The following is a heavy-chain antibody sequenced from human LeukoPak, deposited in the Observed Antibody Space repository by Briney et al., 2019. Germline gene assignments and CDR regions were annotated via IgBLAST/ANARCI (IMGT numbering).Heavy chain of an antibody. CDR2: ISSSSSYI. V-gene: IGHV3-21*01. CDR1: GFTFSSYS. Sequence: GGSLRLSCAASGFTFSSYSMNWVRQAPGKGLEWVSSISSSSSYIYYADSVKGRFTISRDNAKNSLYLQMNSLRAEDTAVYYCARVGNYYGSGSSHPKAEKLDYWGQGTLVTVSS. J-gene: IGHJ4*02. CDR3: ARVGNYYGSGSSHPKAEKLDY. D-gene: IGHD3-10*01.